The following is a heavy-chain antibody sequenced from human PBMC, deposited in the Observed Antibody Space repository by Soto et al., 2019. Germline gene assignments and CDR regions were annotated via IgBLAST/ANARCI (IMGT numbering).Heavy chain of an antibody. V-gene: IGHV3-21*01. CDR1: GFTFTSYT. CDR2: ISSSSNYI. Sequence: EVQLVESGGGLVKPGGSLRLSCAASGFTFTSYTMNWVRQAPGKGLEWVSSISSSSNYIYYADSAKGRFTISRDNAKNSLYLQINSLRAEDTAVYYCARELNYYDSSGYHSTEGAHWGQGTLVTVSS. CDR3: ARELNYYDSSGYHSTEGAH. D-gene: IGHD3-22*01. J-gene: IGHJ4*02.